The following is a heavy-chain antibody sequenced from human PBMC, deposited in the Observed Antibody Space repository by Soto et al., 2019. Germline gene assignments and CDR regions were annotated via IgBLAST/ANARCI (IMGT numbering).Heavy chain of an antibody. Sequence: QVQLVQSGPDLKRPGASMKVSCKASGYTFTSYGISWVRQAPGQGLEWMAWISRIKGRTQYSQKAQGRVTLSTDTSSNTAYMEKTTLRVDDTAVYYCAMDYGASPEYFKHWGQGTLVTVS. CDR2: ISRIKGRT. J-gene: IGHJ1*01. CDR1: GYTFTSYG. D-gene: IGHD4-17*01. V-gene: IGHV1-18*04. CDR3: AMDYGASPEYFKH.